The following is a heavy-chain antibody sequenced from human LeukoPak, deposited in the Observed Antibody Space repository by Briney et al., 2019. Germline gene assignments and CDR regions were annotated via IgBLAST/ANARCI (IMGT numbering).Heavy chain of an antibody. D-gene: IGHD2-2*01. CDR1: GIAFSSYG. Sequence: GGSLRLSCVASGIAFSSYGMHWVRQAPGKGLEWVSAISGSGGSTYYADSVKGRFTISRDNSKNTLYLQMNSLRAEDTAVYYCAKPASSEYYYYGMDVWGQGTTVTVSS. V-gene: IGHV3-23*01. CDR2: ISGSGGST. J-gene: IGHJ6*02. CDR3: AKPASSEYYYYGMDV.